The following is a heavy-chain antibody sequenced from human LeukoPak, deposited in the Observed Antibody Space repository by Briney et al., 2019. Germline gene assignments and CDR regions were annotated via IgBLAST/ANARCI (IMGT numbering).Heavy chain of an antibody. Sequence: PGGSLRLSCAASGFTFGSYSMHWVRQAPGKGPEFVSVIGGDGLTTFYADSVKDRFTISRDNSKSTLYLEMSSLRAEDMAVYYCAREGGGSGLWYYDLWGRGTLVTVSS. V-gene: IGHV3-64*02. CDR2: IGGDGLTT. J-gene: IGHJ2*01. D-gene: IGHD1-26*01. CDR1: GFTFGSYS. CDR3: AREGGGSGLWYYDL.